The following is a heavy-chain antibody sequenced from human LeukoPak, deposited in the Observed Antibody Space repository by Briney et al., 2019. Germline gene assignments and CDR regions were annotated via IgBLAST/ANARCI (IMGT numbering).Heavy chain of an antibody. Sequence: PSETLSLTCTVSGGSISSYYWSWIRQPPGKGLEWIGYIYYSGSTNYNPSLKSRVTISVDTSKNQFSLKLSSVTAADTAMYYCARAGSSWTVFYWGQGTLVTVSS. J-gene: IGHJ4*02. D-gene: IGHD6-13*01. CDR2: IYYSGST. V-gene: IGHV4-59*01. CDR3: ARAGSSWTVFY. CDR1: GGSISSYY.